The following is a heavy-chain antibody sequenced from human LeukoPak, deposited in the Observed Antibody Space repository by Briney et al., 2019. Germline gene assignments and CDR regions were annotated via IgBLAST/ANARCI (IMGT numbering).Heavy chain of an antibody. J-gene: IGHJ1*01. CDR2: TYYRSKWYF. CDR1: GDSVSGNRAA. D-gene: IGHD1-26*01. Sequence: SQTLSLTCVISGDSVSGNRAAWNWIRLSPSRGLEWLGRTYYRSKWYFDYALSVKGRMTIYAETSKNQFSLQLSSVTPEDTAVYYCAGDRENRGGAGEFPHWGQGTLVTVSS. CDR3: AGDRENRGGAGEFPH. V-gene: IGHV6-1*01.